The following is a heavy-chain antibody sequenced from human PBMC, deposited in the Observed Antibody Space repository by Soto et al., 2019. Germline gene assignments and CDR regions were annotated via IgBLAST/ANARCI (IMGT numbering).Heavy chain of an antibody. D-gene: IGHD1-1*01. V-gene: IGHV1-18*01. CDR3: ARDLIRWNDYYYNGMDV. Sequence: ASVKVSCKASGYTFTSYGISWERQAPGQGLEWMGWISAYNGNTNYAQKLQGRVTMNTDTSTSTAYMELRSLRSDDTAVYYCARDLIRWNDYYYNGMDVWGQGTTVTVSS. CDR1: GYTFTSYG. J-gene: IGHJ6*02. CDR2: ISAYNGNT.